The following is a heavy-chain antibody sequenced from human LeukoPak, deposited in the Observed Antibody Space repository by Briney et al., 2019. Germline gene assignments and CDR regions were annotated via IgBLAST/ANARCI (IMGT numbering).Heavy chain of an antibody. V-gene: IGHV3-33*06. J-gene: IGHJ4*02. CDR1: GFTFSTYG. D-gene: IGHD3-22*01. CDR2: IWYDGSNK. CDR3: AKTDSSDYSYYFDY. Sequence: GGSLRLSCEASGFTFSTYGMHWVRQAPGKGLEWVAVIWYDGSNKNYADSVKGRFTISRDNSKNTLYLQMSSLRAEDTAVYYCAKTDSSDYSYYFDYWGQGTLVTVSS.